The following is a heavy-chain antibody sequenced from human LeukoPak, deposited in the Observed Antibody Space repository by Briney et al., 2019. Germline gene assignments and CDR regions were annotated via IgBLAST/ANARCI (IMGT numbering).Heavy chain of an antibody. CDR1: GDSITGYY. Sequence: SETLSLTCSDSGDSITGYYWGWIRQPPGKGLEWIGNIYYTGNTYYNSSLKSRVTISLDTSKNQFSLKLSSVTAADTAVYYCAKDLVTGSLDYWGQGTLVTVSS. J-gene: IGHJ4*02. V-gene: IGHV4-39*07. CDR3: AKDLVTGSLDY. D-gene: IGHD3-10*01. CDR2: IYYTGNT.